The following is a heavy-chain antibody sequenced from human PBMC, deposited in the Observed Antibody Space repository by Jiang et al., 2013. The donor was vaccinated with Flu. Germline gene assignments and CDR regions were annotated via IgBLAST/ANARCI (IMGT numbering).Heavy chain of an antibody. CDR1: SSYA. J-gene: IGHJ3*02. D-gene: IGHD2-2*01. V-gene: IGHV1-69*01. CDR3: ARDRPLEDIVVVPAASRDAFDI. Sequence: SSYAISWVRQAPGQGLEWMGGIIPIFGTANYAQKFQGRVTITADESTSTAYMELSSLRSEDTAVYYCARDRPLEDIVVVPAASRDAFDIWGQGTMVTVSS. CDR2: IIPIFGTA.